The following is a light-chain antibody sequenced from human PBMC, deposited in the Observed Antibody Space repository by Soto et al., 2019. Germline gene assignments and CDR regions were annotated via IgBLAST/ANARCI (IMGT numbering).Light chain of an antibody. CDR2: GAS. J-gene: IGKJ2*01. CDR3: QYDTSWPYT. V-gene: IGKV3-15*01. Sequence: EIVMTQSPATLSVSPGERASLSCRASQSVGSNLAWYQQTAGQAPRLLIYGASTRATSIPARFSGSGSGTEFTLTISRRQSEDFAFQSCQYDTSWPYTFGLGTKLEIK. CDR1: QSVGSN.